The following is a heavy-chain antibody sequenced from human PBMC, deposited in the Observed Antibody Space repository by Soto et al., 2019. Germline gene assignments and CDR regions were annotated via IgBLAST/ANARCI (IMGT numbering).Heavy chain of an antibody. V-gene: IGHV3-23*01. D-gene: IGHD3-22*01. CDR1: GFTFSRNA. CDR2: ISDTGGST. Sequence: EVQLLESGGGLVQPGGSLRLSCAASGFTFSRNAMRWVRQAPGKGLEWVSGISDTGGSTYYADSVKGRFTISRDNSKNTLYLQMNSLRAEDTAVYYCAKALEGGYYIFDYWGQGTLVTVSS. J-gene: IGHJ4*02. CDR3: AKALEGGYYIFDY.